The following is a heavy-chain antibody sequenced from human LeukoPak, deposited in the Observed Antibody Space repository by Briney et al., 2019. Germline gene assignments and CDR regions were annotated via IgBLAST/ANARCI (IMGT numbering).Heavy chain of an antibody. CDR3: VRVGSSWEGYYFDY. CDR2: IYYSGST. Sequence: SETLSLTCTVSGGSISSYYWSWIRQPPGKGLEWIGYIYYSGSTNYNPSLKSRVTISVDTSKNQFSLKLSSVTAADTAVYYCVRVGSSWEGYYFDYWGQGTLVTVSS. J-gene: IGHJ4*02. V-gene: IGHV4-59*01. CDR1: GGSISSYY. D-gene: IGHD6-13*01.